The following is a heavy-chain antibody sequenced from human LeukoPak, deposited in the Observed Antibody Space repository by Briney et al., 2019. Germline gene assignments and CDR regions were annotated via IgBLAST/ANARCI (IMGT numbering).Heavy chain of an antibody. J-gene: IGHJ3*02. CDR1: GGSISSSPYY. CDR3: ASAGGSSFYRWNPGAFDI. CDR2: IYYSGTT. Sequence: SETLSLTCTVSGGSISSSPYYWGWIRQPPGKGLEWIGSIYYSGTTHYNPSLESRVTISVDTSKNQFSLKLSSVTAADTAVYYCASAGGSSFYRWNPGAFDIWGQGTMVTVSS. D-gene: IGHD2-2*02. V-gene: IGHV4-39*07.